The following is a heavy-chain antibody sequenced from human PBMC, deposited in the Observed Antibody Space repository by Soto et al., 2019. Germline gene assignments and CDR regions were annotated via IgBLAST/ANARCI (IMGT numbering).Heavy chain of an antibody. CDR2: ISAYNGNT. D-gene: IGHD6-13*01. V-gene: IGHV1-18*01. J-gene: IGHJ4*02. Sequence: ASVKVSCKASGYTFTSYGISWVRQAPGQGLEWMGWISAYNGNTNYVQKLQGRVTMTTDTSTSTAYMELRSLRSDDTAVYYCARGPQSSSWFPFDYWGQGTLVTVSS. CDR1: GYTFTSYG. CDR3: ARGPQSSSWFPFDY.